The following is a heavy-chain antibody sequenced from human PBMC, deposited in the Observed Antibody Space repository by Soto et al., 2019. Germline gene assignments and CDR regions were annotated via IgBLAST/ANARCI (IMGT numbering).Heavy chain of an antibody. V-gene: IGHV1-69*06. Sequence: SVKVSCKACGGTFSSLDINWVRQAPGQGLEWMGGIIPISETTNYAQIFQGRVSIVADISTSTAYMELSRLRSEDTAVYYCARALLSHSYDSVGYDSSFNAMDVWGQGTLVTGS. J-gene: IGHJ6*02. CDR1: GGTFSSLD. CDR3: ARALLSHSYDSVGYDSSFNAMDV. CDR2: IIPISETT. D-gene: IGHD3-22*01.